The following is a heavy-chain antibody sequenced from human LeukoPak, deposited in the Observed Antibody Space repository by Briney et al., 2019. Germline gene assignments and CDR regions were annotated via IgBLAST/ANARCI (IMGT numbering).Heavy chain of an antibody. Sequence: GASVKVSCKASGGSFSRHAMSWVRQAPGQGLEWMGGIDPIFGLANYAPKFQGRVAITADESTNTAYMELTSLTFEDTALYYCAGSKRGAPYYYYMDFWGIGTTVTVSS. D-gene: IGHD4/OR15-4a*01. J-gene: IGHJ6*03. CDR3: AGSKRGAPYYYYMDF. V-gene: IGHV1-69*13. CDR2: IDPIFGLA. CDR1: GGSFSRHA.